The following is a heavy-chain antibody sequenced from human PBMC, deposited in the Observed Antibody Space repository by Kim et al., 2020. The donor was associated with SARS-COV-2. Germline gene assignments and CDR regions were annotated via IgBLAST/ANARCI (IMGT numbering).Heavy chain of an antibody. D-gene: IGHD3-16*01. V-gene: IGHV3-33*01. CDR2: IWYDGSYK. CDR3: ARDLHKEVAGGRDYCNGRED. J-gene: IGHJ6*04. Sequence: VGSLRLSCAASGFTFSTNVMHWVRLAPGRVLEWVAIIWYDGSYKYYAESVKGRFTISRDNFRNTLDLQMNSLRAEDTAIYYCARDLHKEVAGGRDYCNGREDWGKGTTVTVTS. CDR1: GFTFSTNV.